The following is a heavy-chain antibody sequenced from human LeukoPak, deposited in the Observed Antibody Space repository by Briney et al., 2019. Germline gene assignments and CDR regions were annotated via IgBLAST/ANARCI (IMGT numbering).Heavy chain of an antibody. Sequence: GGSLRLSCAASGFTFDSYGMHWVRQAPGKGLEWVAAIWYDGSQKYYADSVKGRFTISRDNLENTGDLQMNSLRAEDTAVYYCARLYGSKSGYFDYWGPGTLVTVSS. V-gene: IGHV3-33*08. CDR1: GFTFDSYG. J-gene: IGHJ4*02. D-gene: IGHD4-23*01. CDR3: ARLYGSKSGYFDY. CDR2: IWYDGSQK.